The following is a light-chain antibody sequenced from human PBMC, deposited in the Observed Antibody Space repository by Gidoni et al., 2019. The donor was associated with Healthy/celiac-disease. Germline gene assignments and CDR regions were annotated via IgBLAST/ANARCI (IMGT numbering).Light chain of an antibody. V-gene: IGKV3-20*01. CDR3: QQYGSSPGT. CDR2: GAS. Sequence: EIVLTQSPGTLSLSPGERATLSCRASQRVSSSYLAWYQQKPGQAPRLLIYGASSRATGIPDRFSVSGSGTDFTLTISRLEPEDFAVYYCQQYGSSPGTFGQGTKLEIK. CDR1: QRVSSSY. J-gene: IGKJ2*01.